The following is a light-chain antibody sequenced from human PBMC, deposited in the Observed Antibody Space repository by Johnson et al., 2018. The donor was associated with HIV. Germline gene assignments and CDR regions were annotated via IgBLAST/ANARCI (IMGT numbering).Light chain of an antibody. Sequence: QSVLTQPPSVSAAPGQKVTISCSGSSSNIGSNYVSWYQQLPGTAPKLLIYDNDKRPSGIPDRFSGSKSGTSATLGITGLQTGDEADYYCGTWDSNLSAYVFGPGTKVPVL. CDR1: SSNIGSNY. V-gene: IGLV1-51*01. CDR3: GTWDSNLSAYV. J-gene: IGLJ1*01. CDR2: DND.